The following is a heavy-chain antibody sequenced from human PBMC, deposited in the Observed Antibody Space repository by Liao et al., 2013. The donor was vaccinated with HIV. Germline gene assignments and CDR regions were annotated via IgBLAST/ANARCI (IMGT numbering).Heavy chain of an antibody. CDR1: GASINSHF. CDR2: LYTSGTI. J-gene: IGHJ6*03. V-gene: IGHV4-4*07. Sequence: QVQLQESGPGLVKPSETLSLTCTVSGASINSHFWSWIRQPAGKGLEWIGRLYTSGTINYNPSLKSRLTLSVDTSKNQLSLKLSSVTATDTAVYYCARTRRHYGSKIAHYYYHYMDVWGKGTTVTVSS. D-gene: IGHD3-10*01. CDR3: ARTRRHYGSKIAHYYYHYMDV.